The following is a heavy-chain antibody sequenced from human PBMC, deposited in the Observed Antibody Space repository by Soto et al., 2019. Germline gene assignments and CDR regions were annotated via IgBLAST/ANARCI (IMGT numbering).Heavy chain of an antibody. J-gene: IGHJ4*02. CDR3: AREYSGSYYHLYNYFDY. D-gene: IGHD1-26*01. Sequence: EVQLVESGGGLVQPGGSLRLSCAASGFTFSSYWMSWVRQAPGKGLEWVANIKQDGSEKYYVDSVKGRFTISRDNAKNSLYLQMNSLRAEDTAVYYCAREYSGSYYHLYNYFDYWGQGTLVTVSS. V-gene: IGHV3-7*03. CDR1: GFTFSSYW. CDR2: IKQDGSEK.